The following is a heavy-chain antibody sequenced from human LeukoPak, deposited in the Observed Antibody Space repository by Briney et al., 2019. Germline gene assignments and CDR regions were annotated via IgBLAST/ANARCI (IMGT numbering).Heavy chain of an antibody. Sequence: GGSLRLSCAASGFTFSNYAMSWVRQAPGKGLEWVSAFSGSGGSTKYYADSVKGRFTISRDNAKNSVLLQMNSLRAEDTAVYFCARNLYTATTSGSPVDYWGRGTLVTVSS. V-gene: IGHV3-23*01. J-gene: IGHJ4*02. CDR2: FSGSGGSTK. D-gene: IGHD3-22*01. CDR1: GFTFSNYA. CDR3: ARNLYTATTSGSPVDY.